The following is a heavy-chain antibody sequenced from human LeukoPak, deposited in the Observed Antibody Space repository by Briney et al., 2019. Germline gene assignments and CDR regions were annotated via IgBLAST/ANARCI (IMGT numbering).Heavy chain of an antibody. CDR3: ARHLGTTWFDP. CDR2: IYYSGST. J-gene: IGHJ5*02. D-gene: IGHD1-1*01. CDR1: GGSIGSSSYY. Sequence: PSETLSLTCTVSGGSIGSSSYYWGWIRQSPGKGLEWIGSIYYSGSTYYKPSLKSRVTISVDTSKNQFSLKLSSVTAADTAVYYCARHLGTTWFDPWGQGTLVTVSS. V-gene: IGHV4-39*01.